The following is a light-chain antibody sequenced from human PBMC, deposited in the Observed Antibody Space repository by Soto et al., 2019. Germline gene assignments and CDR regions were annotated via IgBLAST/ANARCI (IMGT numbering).Light chain of an antibody. CDR1: SSDVGDYNY. V-gene: IGLV2-14*01. CDR2: DVS. CDR3: SSYTSSTTRV. J-gene: IGLJ1*01. Sequence: QSALTQPASVSGSPGQSSTISCTGTSSDVGDYNYVSWYQQHPGKAPKLMIYDVSHRPSGVSNRFSGSKSGSTASLTISGLQAEDEADYYCSSYTSSTTRVFGTGTKLTVL.